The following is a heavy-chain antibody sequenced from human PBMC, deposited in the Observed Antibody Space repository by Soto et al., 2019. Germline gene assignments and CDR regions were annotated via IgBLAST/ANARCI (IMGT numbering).Heavy chain of an antibody. D-gene: IGHD6-19*01. Sequence: PGGSLRLSCAASGFTFSSYAMRWVRQAPGKGLEWVGFIWYDGSNTFYAESVKGRFTISRDNSKNTVYLQMNSLRAEDTAVYYCATSRGWRAYFDSWGQGALVTVSS. CDR2: IWYDGSNT. CDR3: ATSRGWRAYFDS. V-gene: IGHV3-30*02. J-gene: IGHJ4*02. CDR1: GFTFSSYA.